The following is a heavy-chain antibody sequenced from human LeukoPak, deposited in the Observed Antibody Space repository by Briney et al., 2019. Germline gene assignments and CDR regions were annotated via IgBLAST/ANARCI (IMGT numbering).Heavy chain of an antibody. CDR3: ARGCDSSERKYNWFDP. CDR2: INHSGST. V-gene: IGHV4-34*01. Sequence: SETLSLTCAVYGGSFSGYYWSWIRQPPGKGPEWIGEINHSGSTNYNPSLKSRVTISVDTSKNQFSLKLSSVTAADTAVYYCARGCDSSERKYNWFDPWGQGTLVTVSS. D-gene: IGHD3-22*01. CDR1: GGSFSGYY. J-gene: IGHJ5*02.